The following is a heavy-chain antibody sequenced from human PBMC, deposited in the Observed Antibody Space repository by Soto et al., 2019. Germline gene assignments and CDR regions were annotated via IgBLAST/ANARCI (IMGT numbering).Heavy chain of an antibody. Sequence: GGSLRLSCAASGFTFSSFGMHWVRQAPGKGLEWVAVISYDGSTKFYTDSVKGRLTIARDNSKNILYLQVNSLTIEDTAVFYCARSTSSTLHYYYGMDVWGQGTTVTVSS. V-gene: IGHV3-30*03. D-gene: IGHD6-6*01. J-gene: IGHJ6*02. CDR1: GFTFSSFG. CDR2: ISYDGSTK. CDR3: ARSTSSTLHYYYGMDV.